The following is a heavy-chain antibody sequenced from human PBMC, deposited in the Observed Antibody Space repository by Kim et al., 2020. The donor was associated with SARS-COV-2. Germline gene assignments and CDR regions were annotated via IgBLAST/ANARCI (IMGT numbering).Heavy chain of an antibody. V-gene: IGHV1-3*01. Sequence: SQKFQGRVTITRDTSASTAYMGLSSLRSEATAVYYCARSTTVVTSASFDYWGQGTLVTVSS. CDR3: ARSTTVVTSASFDY. J-gene: IGHJ4*02. D-gene: IGHD4-4*01.